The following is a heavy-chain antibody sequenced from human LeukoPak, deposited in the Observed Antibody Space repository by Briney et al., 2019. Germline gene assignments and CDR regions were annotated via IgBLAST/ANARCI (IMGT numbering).Heavy chain of an antibody. V-gene: IGHV4-39*01. CDR3: ARQANPGDLDY. CDR1: GGSISSSSYY. J-gene: IGHJ4*02. CDR2: IYYSGST. Sequence: SETLSLTCTVSGGSISSSSYYWGWIRQPPGKGLEWIGGIYYSGSTYYNPSLKSRVTISVDTSRNQFSLKLSSVTAADTAVYYCARQANPGDLDYWGQGTLVTVSS. D-gene: IGHD7-27*01.